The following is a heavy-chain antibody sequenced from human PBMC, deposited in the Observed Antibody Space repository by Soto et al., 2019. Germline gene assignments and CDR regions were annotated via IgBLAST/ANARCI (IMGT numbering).Heavy chain of an antibody. D-gene: IGHD1-1*01. CDR1: GDSVSSNSAA. J-gene: IGHJ6*03. CDR2: TYYKSKWFI. V-gene: IGHV6-1*01. CDR3: ARGSWDDVTGHFYMDV. Sequence: SQTLSLTCDISGDSVSSNSAAWNWIRQTPSRGLEWLGRTYYKSKWFINYAVSVKSRITVNPDTSKNQFSLQLNSVTPEDTAVYYCARGSWDDVTGHFYMDVWDKGTALTVSS.